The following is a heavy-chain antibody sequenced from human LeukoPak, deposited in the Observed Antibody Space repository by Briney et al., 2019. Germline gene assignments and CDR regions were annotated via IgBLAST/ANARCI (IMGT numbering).Heavy chain of an antibody. CDR1: GFTFNNYA. CDR2: IGGGSETT. J-gene: IGHJ4*02. V-gene: IGHV3-23*01. D-gene: IGHD4-17*01. Sequence: GGSLRLSCAASGFTFNNYAMNWVRQAPGKGLEWVSSIGGGSETTYYEDSAKGRFTISRDNSQNTLYLQMNSLRAEDTAVYYCARDYADYVGYFFFDYWGQGTLVTVSS. CDR3: ARDYADYVGYFFFDY.